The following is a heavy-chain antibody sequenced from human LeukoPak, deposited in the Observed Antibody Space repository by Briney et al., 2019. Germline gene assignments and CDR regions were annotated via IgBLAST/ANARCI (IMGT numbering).Heavy chain of an antibody. CDR3: AKEGGSIVGGTIPFDH. CDR1: GFTFSSYG. Sequence: GGSLRLSCAASGFTFSSYGMHWVRQAPGKGLEWVAVISYDGSNKYYADSVKGRFTISRDNSKKSLYLQMNSLRADDTAKYYCAKEGGSIVGGTIPFDHWGQGTLVTVSS. D-gene: IGHD1-26*01. CDR2: ISYDGSNK. V-gene: IGHV3-30*18. J-gene: IGHJ4*02.